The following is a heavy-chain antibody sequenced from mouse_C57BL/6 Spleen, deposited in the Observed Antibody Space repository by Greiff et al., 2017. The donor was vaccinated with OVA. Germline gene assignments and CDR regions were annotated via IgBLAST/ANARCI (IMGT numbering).Heavy chain of an antibody. CDR3: ARSLYDGYYDFDD. CDR2: IHPNSGST. J-gene: IGHJ2*01. Sequence: QVQLQQPGAELVKPGASVKLSCKASGYTFTSYWMHWVKQRPGQGLEWIGMIHPNSGSTNYNEKFKSKATLTVDKSSSTAYMQLSSLTSEDSAVYYCARSLYDGYYDFDDWGQGTTLTVSS. D-gene: IGHD2-3*01. V-gene: IGHV1-64*01. CDR1: GYTFTSYW.